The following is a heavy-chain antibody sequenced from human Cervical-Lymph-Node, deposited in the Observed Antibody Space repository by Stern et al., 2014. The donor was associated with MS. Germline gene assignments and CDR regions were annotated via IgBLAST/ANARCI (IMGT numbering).Heavy chain of an antibody. CDR2: IRFDENNK. D-gene: IGHD4-17*01. CDR1: GFTFSDSG. Sequence: VQLVESGGGVVQPGMSLRLSCAASGFTFSDSGMHWVRQAPGKGLEWVALIRFDENNKYYADSVKGRFRISRDNSINTLYLHMNRLRAEDTAVYYCARGDDYGDYGFDYWGQGTLVTVSS. J-gene: IGHJ4*02. V-gene: IGHV3-33*01. CDR3: ARGDDYGDYGFDY.